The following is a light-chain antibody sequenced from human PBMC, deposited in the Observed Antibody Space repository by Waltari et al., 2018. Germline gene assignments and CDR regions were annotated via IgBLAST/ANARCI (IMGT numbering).Light chain of an antibody. CDR3: QSYDSSLSGSV. Sequence: QSVLTQPPSVSGAPGQRVTISCTGSSSNIGAGYDVHWYHQLPGTAPKLLIYGTSNRPSGVPDRFSGSKSGTSASLAITGLQAEDEADYYCQSYDSSLSGSVFGGGTKLTVL. V-gene: IGLV1-40*01. J-gene: IGLJ3*02. CDR1: SSNIGAGYD. CDR2: GTS.